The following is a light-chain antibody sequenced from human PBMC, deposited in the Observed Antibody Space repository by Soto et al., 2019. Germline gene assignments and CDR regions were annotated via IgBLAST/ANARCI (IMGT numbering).Light chain of an antibody. CDR2: DVS. V-gene: IGLV2-11*01. CDR3: CSCAGNPLGL. CDR1: SSDVGGYNY. Sequence: QSALTQPRSVSGSPGQSVTISCTGTSSDVGGYNYVSWYQQHPGKAPKLMIYDVSKWPSGVPDRFSGSKSANTASLTISGAQDEDEDDYYCCSCAGNPLGLFGGGTKVTVL. J-gene: IGLJ3*02.